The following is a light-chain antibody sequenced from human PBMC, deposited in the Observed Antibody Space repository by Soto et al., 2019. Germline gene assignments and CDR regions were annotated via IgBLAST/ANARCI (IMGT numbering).Light chain of an antibody. V-gene: IGKV3-15*01. CDR1: QSVSSN. Sequence: EIVMTQSPATLSVSPGERATLSCRASQSVSSNLAWSQQKPGRAPRLLIYGASTRATGIPARFSGSGSGTEFTLTISSLQSEDFAVYYCQQYNNWPSWTFGQGTKVEIK. CDR2: GAS. CDR3: QQYNNWPSWT. J-gene: IGKJ1*01.